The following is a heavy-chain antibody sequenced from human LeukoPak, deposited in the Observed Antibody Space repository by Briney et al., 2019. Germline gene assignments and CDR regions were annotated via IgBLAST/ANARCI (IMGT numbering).Heavy chain of an antibody. CDR1: GFTVSSNY. Sequence: PGGSLRLPCAASGFTVSSNYMSWVRQAPGKGLEWVSVIYSGGSTYYADSVKGRFTISRDNSKNTLYLQMNSLRAEDTAVYYCARDQEFYGSGSYRRGAFDIWGQGTMVTVSS. D-gene: IGHD3-10*01. V-gene: IGHV3-66*01. CDR2: IYSGGST. CDR3: ARDQEFYGSGSYRRGAFDI. J-gene: IGHJ3*02.